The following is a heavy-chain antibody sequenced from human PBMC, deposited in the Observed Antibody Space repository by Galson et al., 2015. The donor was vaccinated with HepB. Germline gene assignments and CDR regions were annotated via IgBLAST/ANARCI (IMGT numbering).Heavy chain of an antibody. CDR2: ISYDGRNQ. CDR3: ARDSGYVSGWYAGRGGFDY. D-gene: IGHD6-19*01. V-gene: IGHV3-30*03. Sequence: SLRLSCAASGFPLSSYAIHWVRQAPGKGLEWVTVISYDGRNQNYADSVMGRFTISRDNSKDTVYLQMSSLRADDTAVYYCARDSGYVSGWYAGRGGFDYWGQGTLVTVSS. CDR1: GFPLSSYA. J-gene: IGHJ4*02.